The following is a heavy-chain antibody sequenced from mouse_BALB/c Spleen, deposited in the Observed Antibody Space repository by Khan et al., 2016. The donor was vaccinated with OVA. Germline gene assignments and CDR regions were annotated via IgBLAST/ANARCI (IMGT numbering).Heavy chain of an antibody. CDR2: IYPGDVNT. CDR3: AREGYYGNYRAWFAY. V-gene: IGHV1S56*01. D-gene: IGHD2-1*01. CDR1: GYTFTNYY. J-gene: IGHJ3*01. Sequence: QIQLVQSGPELVKPGTSVRISCKASGYTFTNYYINWVKQRPGQGLEWIGWIYPGDVNTKYNEKFKGKATLTADKSSNTAYIQLSSLTSEDSAVYFCAREGYYGNYRAWFAYWGQGTLVTV.